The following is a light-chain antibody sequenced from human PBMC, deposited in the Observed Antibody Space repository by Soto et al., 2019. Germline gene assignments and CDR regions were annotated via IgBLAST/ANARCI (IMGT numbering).Light chain of an antibody. J-gene: IGKJ1*01. Sequence: DIQMTQSPSTLSAPVGDRVTITCRASQSISSWLTWYQQKAGQAPKLLFYKASIVESGVPSRFSGSGSGTEFPLTISSLHPDESATYYCQQYSYFATFGQGTRVEVK. V-gene: IGKV1-5*03. CDR3: QQYSYFAT. CDR1: QSISSW. CDR2: KAS.